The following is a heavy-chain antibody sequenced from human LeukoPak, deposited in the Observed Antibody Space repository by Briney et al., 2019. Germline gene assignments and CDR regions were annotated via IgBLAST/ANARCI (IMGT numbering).Heavy chain of an antibody. D-gene: IGHD3-10*01. V-gene: IGHV4-59*01. CDR2: IYYSGST. CDR3: ARVPTYYYGSGSYRPHNWFDP. CDR1: GGSISSYY. Sequence: SETLSLTCTVSGGSISSYYWSWIRQPPGKGLEWIGYIYYSGSTNYNPSLKSRLTISVDTSKNQFSLKLSSVTAADTAVYYCARVPTYYYGSGSYRPHNWFDPWGQGTLVTVSS. J-gene: IGHJ5*02.